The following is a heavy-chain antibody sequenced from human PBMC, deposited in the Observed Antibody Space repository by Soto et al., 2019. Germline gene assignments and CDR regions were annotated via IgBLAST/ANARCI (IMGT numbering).Heavy chain of an antibody. D-gene: IGHD1-26*01. Sequence: ASVKVSCKASGYTFTGYYMHWVRQAPGQGLEWMGWINPNSGGTNYAQKFQGWVTMTRDTSISTAYMELSRLRSDDTAVYYCAREIVGATLYYYYGMDVPGQATTVTVSS. CDR3: AREIVGATLYYYYGMDV. V-gene: IGHV1-2*04. J-gene: IGHJ6*02. CDR1: GYTFTGYY. CDR2: INPNSGGT.